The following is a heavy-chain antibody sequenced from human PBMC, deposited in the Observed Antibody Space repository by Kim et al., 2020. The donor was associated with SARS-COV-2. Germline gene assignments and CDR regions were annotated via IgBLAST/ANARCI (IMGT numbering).Heavy chain of an antibody. D-gene: IGHD3-3*01. J-gene: IGHJ6*02. V-gene: IGHV3-21*01. CDR2: ISSSSSYI. Sequence: GGSLRLSCAASGFTFSSYSMNWVRQAPGKGLEWASSISSSSSYIYYADSVKGRFTISRDNAKNSLYLQMNSLRAEDTAVYYCASDFIRGSGYIDDYGVDVWGQGTTVTVSS. CDR1: GFTFSSYS. CDR3: ASDFIRGSGYIDDYGVDV.